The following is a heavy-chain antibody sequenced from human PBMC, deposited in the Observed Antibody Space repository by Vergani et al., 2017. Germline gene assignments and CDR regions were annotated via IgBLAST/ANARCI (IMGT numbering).Heavy chain of an antibody. CDR2: IKNTGDST. D-gene: IGHD1/OR15-1a*01. Sequence: EVQLLQSEGAVVQPGGSLSLSCVASGFTFSSHAMSWVRQGHGQGLEWVSSIKNTGDSTHYADSVKGRFTISRDNSKKTLYLQMNSLRVEDTAVYYCARSKSINPWRTESRLGWFDFWGQGTLVTV. V-gene: IGHV3-23*01. CDR1: GFTFSSHA. J-gene: IGHJ4*02. CDR3: ARSKSINPWRTESRLGWFDF.